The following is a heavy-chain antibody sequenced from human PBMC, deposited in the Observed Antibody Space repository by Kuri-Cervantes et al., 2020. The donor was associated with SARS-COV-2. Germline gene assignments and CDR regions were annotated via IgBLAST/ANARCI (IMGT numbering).Heavy chain of an antibody. Sequence: GSLRLSCTVSGGSISSYYWSWIRQPPGQGLEWLGYIYYSGSTNYNPSLKSRVTISVDTSKNQFSLKLSSVTAADTAVYYCARDRATIFGVVTPSWYFDLWGRGTLVTVSS. CDR2: IYYSGST. V-gene: IGHV4-59*01. CDR3: ARDRATIFGVVTPSWYFDL. J-gene: IGHJ2*01. CDR1: GGSISSYY. D-gene: IGHD3-3*01.